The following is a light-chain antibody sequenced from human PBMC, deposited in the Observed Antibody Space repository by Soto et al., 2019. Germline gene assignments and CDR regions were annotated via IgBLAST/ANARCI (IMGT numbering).Light chain of an antibody. Sequence: ELVLTQSPATLSLSPGERATLSCRASQSVSSYLAWYQQKPGQAPRLLIYDASNRATGIPARFSGRGSGTDGTLTISSLEQEEFAVDYCKQRSNWPLTFGGGTKVDIK. CDR3: KQRSNWPLT. CDR2: DAS. CDR1: QSVSSY. V-gene: IGKV3-11*01. J-gene: IGKJ4*01.